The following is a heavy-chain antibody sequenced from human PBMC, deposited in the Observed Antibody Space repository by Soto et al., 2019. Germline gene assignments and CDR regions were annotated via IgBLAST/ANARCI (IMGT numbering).Heavy chain of an antibody. V-gene: IGHV4-31*03. CDR3: ARVGGYDILTGYYNDY. CDR1: GGSISSGGYY. Sequence: PSETLSLTCTVSGGSISSGGYYWSWIRQHPGKGLEWIAYIYNSGSTYYNTSLRSRVTISLDTSKNQFSLKLSSVTAADTAVYYCARVGGYDILTGYYNDYWGQGTMVTVSS. J-gene: IGHJ4*02. D-gene: IGHD3-9*01. CDR2: IYNSGST.